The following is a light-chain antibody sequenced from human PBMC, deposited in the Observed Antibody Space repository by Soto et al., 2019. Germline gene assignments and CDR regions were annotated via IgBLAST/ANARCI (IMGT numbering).Light chain of an antibody. CDR3: QQYAGSLYT. CDR1: QTVSGSY. V-gene: IGKV3-20*01. J-gene: IGKJ2*01. Sequence: NVLTQSPGTLSLSPGERATLSCRASQTVSGSYVAWYQQKPGQTPRLLIYGASSRATGIPDRFSGSGSGTDFSLTISRLEPEDFAVYYCQQYAGSLYTFAQGTKVDIK. CDR2: GAS.